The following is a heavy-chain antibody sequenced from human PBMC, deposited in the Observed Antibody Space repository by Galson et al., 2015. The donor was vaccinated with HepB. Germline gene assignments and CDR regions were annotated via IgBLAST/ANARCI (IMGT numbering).Heavy chain of an antibody. Sequence: TLSLTCTVSGGSISSGGYYWSWIRQHPGKGLEWIGYIYYSGSTYYNPSLKSRVTISVDTSKNQFSLKLSSVTAADTAVYYCAREPGRYCSGGSCYSANRGWFDPWGQGTLVTVSS. CDR1: GGSISSGGYY. D-gene: IGHD2-15*01. V-gene: IGHV4-31*03. J-gene: IGHJ5*02. CDR2: IYYSGST. CDR3: AREPGRYCSGGSCYSANRGWFDP.